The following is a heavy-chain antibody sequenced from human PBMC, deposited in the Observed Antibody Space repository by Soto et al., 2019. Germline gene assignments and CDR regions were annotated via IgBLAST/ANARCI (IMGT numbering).Heavy chain of an antibody. CDR1: GGSIGSGGYS. Sequence: PSETLSLTCAVAGGSIGSGGYSWSWIRQPPGKGLEWIGYIYHSGSTYYNPSLKSRVTISVDRSKNQFSLKLSSVTAADTAVYYCARSLGYCSGGSCYSSRNNWFAPWGQGTLVTVSS. D-gene: IGHD2-15*01. J-gene: IGHJ5*02. V-gene: IGHV4-30-2*01. CDR2: IYHSGST. CDR3: ARSLGYCSGGSCYSSRNNWFAP.